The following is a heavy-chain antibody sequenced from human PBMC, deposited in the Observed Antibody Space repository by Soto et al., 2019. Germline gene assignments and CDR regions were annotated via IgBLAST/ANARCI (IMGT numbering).Heavy chain of an antibody. D-gene: IGHD3-10*01. CDR1: GGTFSSYA. V-gene: IGHV1-69*13. CDR3: ARVWFGSPDSKHNAFDI. J-gene: IGHJ3*02. Sequence: ASVKVSCKASGGTFSSYAISWVRQAPGQGLEWMGGIIPIFGTANYAQKFQGRVTITADESTSTAYMELSSLRSEDTAVYYCARVWFGSPDSKHNAFDIWGQGTMVTV. CDR2: IIPIFGTA.